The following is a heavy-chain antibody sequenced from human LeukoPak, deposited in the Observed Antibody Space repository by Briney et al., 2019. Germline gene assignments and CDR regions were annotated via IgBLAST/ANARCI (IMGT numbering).Heavy chain of an antibody. CDR1: GGSISSGGYS. CDR3: ARGPDIVVVPAGGYYFDY. Sequence: PSETLSLTCAVSGGSISSGGYSWSWIRQPPGKGLEWIGYIYHSGSTYYNPFLKSRVTISVDTSKNQFSLKLSSVTAADTAVYYCARGPDIVVVPAGGYYFDYWGQGTLVTVSS. CDR2: IYHSGST. V-gene: IGHV4-30-2*01. D-gene: IGHD2-2*01. J-gene: IGHJ4*02.